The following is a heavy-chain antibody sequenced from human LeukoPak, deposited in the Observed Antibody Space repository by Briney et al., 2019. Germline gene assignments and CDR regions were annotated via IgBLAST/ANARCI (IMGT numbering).Heavy chain of an antibody. CDR2: IYSSGTT. J-gene: IGHJ3*02. CDR1: GGPIRSYY. Sequence: SETLSLTCTVSGGPIRSYYWSWIRQPAGKGLDWIGRIYSSGTTNYDPSLKSRVTMSIDTSKNQFSLKLSSVTAADTAVYYCARHYCSSTTCYTTFDIWGPGTMVTVSS. D-gene: IGHD2-2*02. V-gene: IGHV4-4*07. CDR3: ARHYCSSTTCYTTFDI.